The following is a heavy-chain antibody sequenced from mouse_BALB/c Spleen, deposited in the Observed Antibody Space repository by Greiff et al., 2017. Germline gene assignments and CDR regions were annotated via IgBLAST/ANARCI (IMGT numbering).Heavy chain of an antibody. CDR3: ARSGGGNYYQGYFDY. CDR1: GFTFSSFG. CDR2: ISSGSSTI. D-gene: IGHD2-1*01. Sequence: DVHLVESGGGLVQPGGSLKLSCAASGFTFSSFGMHWVRQAPEKGLEWVAYISSGSSTIYYADTVKGRFTISRDNPKNTLFLQMTSLRSEDTAMYYCARSGGGNYYQGYFDYWGQGTTLTVSS. J-gene: IGHJ2*01. V-gene: IGHV5-17*02.